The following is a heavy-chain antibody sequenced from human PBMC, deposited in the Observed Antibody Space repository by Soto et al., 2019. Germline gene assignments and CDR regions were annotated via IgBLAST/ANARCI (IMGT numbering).Heavy chain of an antibody. Sequence: EVQVLESGGGLVQPGGSLRLSCVVSGLTFNNYAMTWVRQAPGKGLEWVSAIDLSGSTTYYADSVKGRFTISRDNSKNTVFLQMNSLRAEDTAVYYCARVVGATQMDFDYWGQGTLVTVSS. CDR1: GLTFNNYA. V-gene: IGHV3-23*01. CDR2: IDLSGSTT. J-gene: IGHJ4*02. D-gene: IGHD1-26*01. CDR3: ARVVGATQMDFDY.